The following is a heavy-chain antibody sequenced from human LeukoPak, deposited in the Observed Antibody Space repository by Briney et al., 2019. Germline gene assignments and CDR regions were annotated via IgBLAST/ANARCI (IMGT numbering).Heavy chain of an antibody. V-gene: IGHV3-23*01. Sequence: GGSLRLSCAASGSTFSSYAMSWVRQAPGKGLEWVSAISGSGGSTYYADSVKGRFTISRDNSKNTLYLQMNSLRAGDTAVYYCAKRLGYYYDSSGYYWGQGTLVTVSS. CDR3: AKRLGYYYDSSGYY. D-gene: IGHD3-22*01. CDR1: GSTFSSYA. J-gene: IGHJ4*02. CDR2: ISGSGGST.